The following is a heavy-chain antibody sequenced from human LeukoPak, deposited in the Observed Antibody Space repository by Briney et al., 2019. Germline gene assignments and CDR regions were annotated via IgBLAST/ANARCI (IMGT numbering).Heavy chain of an antibody. CDR2: IIPIFGTA. CDR3: ARYCSSTSCYEGLDY. Sequence: SVTVSYKSSGGTFIIYAISWVRQAPGQGREWMGGIIPIFGTANYAQKFQGRVTINADESTSTAYMELSSLRSEDTAVYYCARYCSSTSCYEGLDYWGQGTLVTVSS. CDR1: GGTFIIYA. D-gene: IGHD2-2*01. V-gene: IGHV1-69*13. J-gene: IGHJ4*02.